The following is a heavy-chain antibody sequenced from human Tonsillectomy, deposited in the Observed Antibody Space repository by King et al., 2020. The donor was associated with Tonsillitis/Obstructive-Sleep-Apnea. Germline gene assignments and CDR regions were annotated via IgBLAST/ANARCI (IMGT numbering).Heavy chain of an antibody. D-gene: IGHD5-18*01. CDR1: GFTFSTSG. V-gene: IGHV3-33*06. CDR3: AKDRGFTYGPSDAFDI. J-gene: IGHJ3*02. Sequence: VQLVGSGGGVVQPGRSLRLSCAASGFTFSTSGMHWVRQAPGKGLEWVAVIWFDGSNKYYTDSVKGRFTISRDNSKNTLYLQMNSLRAEDTAVYYCAKDRGFTYGPSDAFDIWGQGTMVTVSS. CDR2: IWFDGSNK.